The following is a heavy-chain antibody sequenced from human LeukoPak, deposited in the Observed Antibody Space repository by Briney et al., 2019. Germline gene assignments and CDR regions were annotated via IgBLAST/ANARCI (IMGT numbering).Heavy chain of an antibody. Sequence: SETLSLTCTVSGGSISNFYWSWIRQPPGKGLEWIGYVYSSGSTKYNPSLKSRVTISVDTSKNHFSLKVSSMTAADTAVYYCARQMSGSSGLDYWGQGTLVT. V-gene: IGHV4-59*08. CDR3: ARQMSGSSGLDY. CDR1: GGSISNFY. CDR2: VYSSGST. D-gene: IGHD6-19*01. J-gene: IGHJ4*02.